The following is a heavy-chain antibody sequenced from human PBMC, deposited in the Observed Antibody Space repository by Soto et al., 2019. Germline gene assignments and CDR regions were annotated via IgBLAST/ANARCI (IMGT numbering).Heavy chain of an antibody. CDR3: ARVTQGYCISTSCFYDY. D-gene: IGHD2-2*01. V-gene: IGHV3-21*01. CDR1: GFTFSSYS. Sequence: EVQLVESGGGLVKPGGSLRLSCAASGFTFSSYSMNWVRQAPGKGLEWVSSISSRSSYIYYADSGEGRFTISRDNAKNSLYLQMNRLRAEDTAVYYCARVTQGYCISTSCFYDYWGQGTLVTVSS. CDR2: ISSRSSYI. J-gene: IGHJ4*02.